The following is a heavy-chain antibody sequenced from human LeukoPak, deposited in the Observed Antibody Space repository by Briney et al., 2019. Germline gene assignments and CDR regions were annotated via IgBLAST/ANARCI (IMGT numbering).Heavy chain of an antibody. J-gene: IGHJ4*02. CDR2: ISSSGSYI. Sequence: KPGGSLRLSCAASGFTFSSYSMNWVRQAPGKGLEWVSSISSSGSYIYYADSVKGRFTISRDNAKNSLYLQMNSLRAEDTAVYYCARAKGILRYWGQGTLVTVFS. V-gene: IGHV3-21*01. CDR1: GFTFSSYS. CDR3: ARAKGILRY. D-gene: IGHD3-9*01.